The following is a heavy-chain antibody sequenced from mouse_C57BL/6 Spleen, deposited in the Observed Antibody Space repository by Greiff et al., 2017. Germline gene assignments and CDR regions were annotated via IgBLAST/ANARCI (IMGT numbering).Heavy chain of an antibody. CDR1: GFTFSSYA. Sequence: EVKLVESGGGLVKPGGSLKLSCAASGFTFSSYAMSWVRQTPEKRLEWVATISDGGSYTYYQDNVKGRFTITRDNAKNNLYLQMSHLKSEDTAIDYCAREMGFYSSSYVRAMDYWGQGTSVTVSS. V-gene: IGHV5-4*01. CDR3: AREMGFYSSSYVRAMDY. CDR2: ISDGGSYT. J-gene: IGHJ4*01. D-gene: IGHD1-1*01.